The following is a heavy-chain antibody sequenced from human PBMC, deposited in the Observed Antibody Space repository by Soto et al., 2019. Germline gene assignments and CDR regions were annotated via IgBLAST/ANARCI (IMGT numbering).Heavy chain of an antibody. J-gene: IGHJ5*02. D-gene: IGHD1-1*01. CDR1: GDSVSSKSAA. V-gene: IGHV6-1*01. CDR3: VRVDWNDAGS. CDR2: TRYTSQWYS. Sequence: SQTLSLTCVISGDSVSSKSAAWDWIRQSPSRGFEWLGRTRYTSQWYSEYAVSVRSRLTINPDTAKNHFSLQLTSVTPEDAAVYYCVRVDWNDAGSWGQGTLVTVSS.